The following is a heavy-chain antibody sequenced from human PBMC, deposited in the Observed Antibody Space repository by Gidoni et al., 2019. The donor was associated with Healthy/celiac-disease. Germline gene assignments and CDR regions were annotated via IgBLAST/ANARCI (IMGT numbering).Heavy chain of an antibody. CDR2: IYYSGST. Sequence: QVQLQESGPGLVKPSETLSLTCTVSGGSISSYYWSWIRQPPGKGLEWIGYIYYSGSTNYNPSLKSRVTISVDTSKNQFSLKLSSVTAADTAVYYCASQNVVVTASPFDYWGQGTLVTVSS. J-gene: IGHJ4*02. V-gene: IGHV4-59*01. CDR3: ASQNVVVTASPFDY. CDR1: GGSISSYY. D-gene: IGHD2-21*02.